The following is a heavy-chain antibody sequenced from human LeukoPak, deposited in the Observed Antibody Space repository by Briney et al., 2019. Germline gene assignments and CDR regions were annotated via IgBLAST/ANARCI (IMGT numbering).Heavy chain of an antibody. CDR2: ISGSGGST. Sequence: GGSLRLSCAASGFTFSSYAMSWVRQAPGKGLEWVSAISGSGGSTYYADSVKGRFTISRDNSKNTLYLQMNSLRAEDTAVYYCARDLGPYNWFDPWGQGTLVTVSS. CDR3: ARDLGPYNWFDP. J-gene: IGHJ5*02. CDR1: GFTFSSYA. V-gene: IGHV3-23*01.